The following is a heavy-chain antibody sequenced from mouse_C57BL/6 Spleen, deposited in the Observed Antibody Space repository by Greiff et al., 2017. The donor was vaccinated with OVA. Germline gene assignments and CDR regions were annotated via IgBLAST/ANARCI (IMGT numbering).Heavy chain of an antibody. CDR3: ARPQPTDYFDY. J-gene: IGHJ2*01. CDR1: GYTFTSYW. CDR2: IHPNSGST. Sequence: QVQLQQPGAELVKPGASVKLSCKASGYTFTSYWMHWVKQRPGQGLEWIGMIHPNSGSTNYNEKFKSKATLTVDKSSSTAYMQLSSLTSEDSAVYYCARPQPTDYFDYWGQGTTLTVSS. V-gene: IGHV1-64*01. D-gene: IGHD1-1*01.